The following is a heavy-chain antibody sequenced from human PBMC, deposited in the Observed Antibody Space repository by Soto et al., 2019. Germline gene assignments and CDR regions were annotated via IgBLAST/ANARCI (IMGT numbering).Heavy chain of an antibody. Sequence: SETLSLTCAVSGGSISSSNWWSWVRQPPGKGLEWIGEIYHSGSTYYNPSLKRRVTISVDTSKNQFSLKLSSLTAADTAVYYCARGWGGYFDLWGRGTLVTVSS. V-gene: IGHV4-4*02. J-gene: IGHJ2*01. CDR3: ARGWGGYFDL. CDR1: GGSISSSNW. D-gene: IGHD1-26*01. CDR2: IYHSGST.